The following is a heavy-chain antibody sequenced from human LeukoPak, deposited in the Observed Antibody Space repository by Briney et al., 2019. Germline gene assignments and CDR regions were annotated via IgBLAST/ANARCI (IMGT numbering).Heavy chain of an antibody. J-gene: IGHJ5*02. D-gene: IGHD3/OR15-3a*01. CDR1: GFTFSNYG. V-gene: IGHV3-30*03. CDR3: ARAMDGWFDP. Sequence: GGSLRLSCAASGFTFSNYGMHWVRQAPGKGLEWVAVISYDGTNKYFADSVKGRFTISRDSSKNTLYLQMNSLRDEDTAVYYCARAMDGWFDPWGQGTLVTVSS. CDR2: ISYDGTNK.